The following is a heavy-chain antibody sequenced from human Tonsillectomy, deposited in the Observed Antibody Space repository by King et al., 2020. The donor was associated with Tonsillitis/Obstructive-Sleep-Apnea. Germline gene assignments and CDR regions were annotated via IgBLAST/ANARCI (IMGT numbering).Heavy chain of an antibody. CDR1: GGSVSSGSYY. Sequence: QLQESGPGLVKPSETLSLTCTVSGGSVSSGSYYWSWIRQPPGKGLEWIGYIYYSGSTNYNPSLKSRVTISVDTSKNQFSLKLSSVTAADTAVYYCARGGSGWYFDAFDICGPGTMVPVSS. J-gene: IGHJ3*02. CDR3: ARGGSGWYFDAFDI. V-gene: IGHV4-61*01. CDR2: IYYSGST. D-gene: IGHD6-19*01.